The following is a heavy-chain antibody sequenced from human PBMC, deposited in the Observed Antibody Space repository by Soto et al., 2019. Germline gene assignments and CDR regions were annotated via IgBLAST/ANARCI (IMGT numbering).Heavy chain of an antibody. Sequence: ASVKVSCKASGYTFTGYYMHWLRQAPGQGLEWMGWINPNSGGTNYAQKFQGWVTMTRDTSISTAYMELSRLRSDDTAVYYCARDLGGGDYYGSGMDVWGQGTTVTVSS. V-gene: IGHV1-2*04. CDR1: GYTFTGYY. CDR2: INPNSGGT. J-gene: IGHJ6*02. CDR3: ARDLGGGDYYGSGMDV. D-gene: IGHD3-10*01.